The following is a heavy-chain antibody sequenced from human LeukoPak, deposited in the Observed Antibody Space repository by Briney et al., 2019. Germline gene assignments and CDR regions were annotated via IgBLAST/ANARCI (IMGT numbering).Heavy chain of an antibody. D-gene: IGHD3-10*01. CDR2: ISSSGGST. CDR1: GFTFSSYA. J-gene: IGHJ4*01. CDR3: AKDLRYGSGSP. Sequence: PGGSLRLSCAASGFTFSSYAMSWIRQAPGKGLEWVSAISSSGGSTYYADSVKGRFTISRDNSKNTLYLQMNSLRAEDMAVYYCAKDLRYGSGSPWGQGTLVTVSS. V-gene: IGHV3-23*01.